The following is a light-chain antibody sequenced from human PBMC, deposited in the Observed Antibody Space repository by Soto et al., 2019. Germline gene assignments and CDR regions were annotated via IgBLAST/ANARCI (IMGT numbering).Light chain of an antibody. Sequence: QSVLTQPPSVSAAPGQKVTISCSGSSSNIGNNYASWYQQLPGTAPKLLIYDNNERPSGIPDRFSGSKSGTSATLAITGLQTGDEADYYCATRDSSLSPFFGGGTKVTVL. CDR1: SSNIGNNY. CDR3: ATRDSSLSPF. J-gene: IGLJ2*01. CDR2: DNN. V-gene: IGLV1-51*01.